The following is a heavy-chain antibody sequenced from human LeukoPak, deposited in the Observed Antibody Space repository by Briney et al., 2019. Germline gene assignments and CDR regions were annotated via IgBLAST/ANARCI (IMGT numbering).Heavy chain of an antibody. CDR2: IRYDATTI. J-gene: IGHJ3*01. V-gene: IGHV3-30*02. D-gene: IGHD2-8*02. Sequence: PGGSLRLSCTASGLTFSNFGMHWVRQAPGKGLECVTFIRYDATTIYYLDSVKGRFTVSRDNSKNAVYLQMNSLKVEDTAVYYCAKEIYCTATSCQGNDAFDLWGQGTVVTVS. CDR1: GLTFSNFG. CDR3: AKEIYCTATSCQGNDAFDL.